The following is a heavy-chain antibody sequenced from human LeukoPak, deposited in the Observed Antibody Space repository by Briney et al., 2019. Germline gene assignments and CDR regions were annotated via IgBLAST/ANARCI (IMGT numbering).Heavy chain of an antibody. CDR1: GFSVSSSY. CDR3: ARAAIY. Sequence: GGSLRLSCAVSGFSVSSSYMSWVRQAPGKGLEWVSVFHGAGSTDYADSVKGRFTISRDNSKNTLYLQMNSLRAEDTAVYYCARAAIYWGRGTLVTVSS. D-gene: IGHD6-13*01. V-gene: IGHV3-53*01. J-gene: IGHJ4*02. CDR2: FHGAGST.